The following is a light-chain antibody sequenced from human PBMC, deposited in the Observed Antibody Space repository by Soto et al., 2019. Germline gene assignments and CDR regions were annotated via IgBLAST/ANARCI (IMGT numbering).Light chain of an antibody. V-gene: IGKV1-39*01. CDR3: QQSFSNLLYT. CDR2: AAS. CDR1: QSITTY. J-gene: IGKJ2*01. Sequence: EVTKYTSSLYACAGDRVTITCRVSQSITTYLNWYQQKPGKAPKLLIYAASTLQSGVPSRFSGSGSGTDFTLTISSLQPEDFATYYCQQSFSNLLYTFGQGTKV.